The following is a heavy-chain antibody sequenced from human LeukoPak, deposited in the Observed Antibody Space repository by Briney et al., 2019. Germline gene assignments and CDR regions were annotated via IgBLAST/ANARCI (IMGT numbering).Heavy chain of an antibody. J-gene: IGHJ6*02. D-gene: IGHD3-9*01. V-gene: IGHV3-9*01. CDR2: ISWNSGSI. CDR1: GFTFDDYA. Sequence: GGSLRLSCAASGFTFDDYAMHWVRQAPGKGLEWVSGISWNSGSIGYADSVKGRFTISRDNAKNSLYLQMNSLRAEDTALYYCAKDGRWLTDYYYYGMDVWGQGTMVTVSS. CDR3: AKDGRWLTDYYYYGMDV.